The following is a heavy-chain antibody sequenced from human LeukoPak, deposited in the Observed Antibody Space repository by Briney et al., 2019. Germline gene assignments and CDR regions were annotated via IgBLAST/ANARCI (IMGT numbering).Heavy chain of an antibody. D-gene: IGHD5-12*01. CDR1: GFTFSSYW. V-gene: IGHV3-74*01. Sequence: GGSLRLSCAASGFTFSSYWMHWVRRAPGKGLVWVSRINSDGSSTSYADSVKGRFTISRDNAKNTLYLQMNSLRAEDTAVYYCARDGSHLHVKNWFDPWGQGTLVTVSS. J-gene: IGHJ5*02. CDR2: INSDGSST. CDR3: ARDGSHLHVKNWFDP.